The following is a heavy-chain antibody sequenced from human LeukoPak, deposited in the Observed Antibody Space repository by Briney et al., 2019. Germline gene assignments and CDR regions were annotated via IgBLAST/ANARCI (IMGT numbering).Heavy chain of an antibody. CDR2: IRYDGSNK. Sequence: PGGSLRLSCAASGFTFSSYGMHWVRQAPGKGLEWVTFIRYDGSNKFYTNSVKGRFTISRDNSKHTLYLQMDSLRDEDTAVYYCAKNRGYGDYYFDYWGQGTLVTVSS. D-gene: IGHD4-17*01. CDR1: GFTFSSYG. J-gene: IGHJ4*02. V-gene: IGHV3-30*02. CDR3: AKNRGYGDYYFDY.